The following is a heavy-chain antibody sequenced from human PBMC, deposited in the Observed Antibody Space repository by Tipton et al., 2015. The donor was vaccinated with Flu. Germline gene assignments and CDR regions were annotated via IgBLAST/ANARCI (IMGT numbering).Heavy chain of an antibody. J-gene: IGHJ4*02. D-gene: IGHD1-26*01. CDR2: IYYSGST. Sequence: TLSLTCTVSGGSISSSSYYWGWIRQPPGKGLEWIGSIYYSGSTYCNPSLKSRVTISVDTSKNQFSLKLSSVTAADTAVYYCARSAVGATFFDYWGQGTLVTVSS. CDR1: GGSISSSSYY. V-gene: IGHV4-39*07. CDR3: ARSAVGATFFDY.